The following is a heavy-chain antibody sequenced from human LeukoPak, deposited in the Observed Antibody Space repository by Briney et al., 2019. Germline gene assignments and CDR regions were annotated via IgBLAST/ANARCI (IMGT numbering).Heavy chain of an antibody. D-gene: IGHD1-1*01. CDR1: GYTFTRYT. Sequence: GASVKVSCKASGYTFTRYTMHWVRQAPGQRLEWMGWSNAGNGNTKYSQEFQGRVTITRDTSARTAYMELSSLRSEDTAVYYCARDVQLERRRDYYYYGMDVWGQGTTVTVSS. J-gene: IGHJ6*02. V-gene: IGHV1-3*02. CDR3: ARDVQLERRRDYYYYGMDV. CDR2: SNAGNGNT.